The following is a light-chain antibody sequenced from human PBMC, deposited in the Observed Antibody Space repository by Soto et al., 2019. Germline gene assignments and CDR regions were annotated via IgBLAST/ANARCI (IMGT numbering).Light chain of an antibody. J-gene: IGKJ1*01. CDR1: QSVSSSY. V-gene: IGKV3-20*01. Sequence: VLTQSPGPLSLSAGERATLSCAASQSVSSSYLAWYQQKYGQAPRLLIYGASNRATGIPDRFSGSGYGTDFTLTISRLETEDFAVYYCQQYGRSSWTFGQGTKVDIK. CDR2: GAS. CDR3: QQYGRSSWT.